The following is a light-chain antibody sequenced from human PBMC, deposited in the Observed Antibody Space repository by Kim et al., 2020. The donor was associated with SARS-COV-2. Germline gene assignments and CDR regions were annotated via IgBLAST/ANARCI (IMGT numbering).Light chain of an antibody. CDR2: AAS. CDR1: QGISSY. Sequence: ASTGDRVTITCRASQGISSYLAWYQQKPGKAPKLLIYAASTLQSGVPSRFSGSGSGTDFTLTISCLQSEDFATYYCQQYYSYPLTFGGGTKV. J-gene: IGKJ4*01. V-gene: IGKV1-8*01. CDR3: QQYYSYPLT.